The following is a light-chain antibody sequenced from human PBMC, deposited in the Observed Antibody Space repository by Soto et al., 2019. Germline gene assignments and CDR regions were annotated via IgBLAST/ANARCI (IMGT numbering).Light chain of an antibody. V-gene: IGLV2-8*01. CDR3: SSYAGSNNYV. CDR2: EVS. CDR1: SSDVGDYNY. Sequence: QSALTQPPSASGSPGQSVTISCTGTSSDVGDYNYVSWYQQHPGKAPKLVIYEVSKRPSGVPDRFSASKSGNTASLTVSGLQAEDEADYYCSSYAGSNNYVFGTGTKVTVL. J-gene: IGLJ1*01.